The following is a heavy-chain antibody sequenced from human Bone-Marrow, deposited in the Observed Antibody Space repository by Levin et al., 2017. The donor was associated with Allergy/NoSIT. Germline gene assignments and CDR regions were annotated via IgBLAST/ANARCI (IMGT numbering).Heavy chain of an antibody. D-gene: IGHD5-12*01. Sequence: SETLSLTCTVSGGSISGGGYYWSWIRQHPGKGLEWIGYIYYSGNTYYNPSLKSRVIISVVTSKNQLSLKLTSVTVAVTAVYYCARFNGYDFDYWGQGTLVTVSS. CDR3: ARFNGYDFDY. CDR1: GGSISGGGYY. V-gene: IGHV4-31*03. J-gene: IGHJ4*02. CDR2: IYYSGNT.